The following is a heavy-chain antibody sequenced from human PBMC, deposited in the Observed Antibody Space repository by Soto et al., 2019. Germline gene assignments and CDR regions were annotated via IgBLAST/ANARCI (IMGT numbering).Heavy chain of an antibody. D-gene: IGHD3-10*01. CDR2: IIPIFGTA. CDR3: ARTLGSYGSGRFDY. J-gene: IGHJ4*02. Sequence: GDSGKVWCKASGGTFSSYAISWVRQAPGQGLEWMGGIIPIFGTANYAQKFQGRVTITADESTSTAYMELSSLRSEDTAVYYCARTLGSYGSGRFDYWGQGTLVTVS. V-gene: IGHV1-69*13. CDR1: GGTFSSYA.